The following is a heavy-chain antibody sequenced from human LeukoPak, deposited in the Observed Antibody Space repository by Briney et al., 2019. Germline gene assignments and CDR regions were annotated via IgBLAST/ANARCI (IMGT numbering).Heavy chain of an antibody. CDR1: GGSISSYY. CDR3: AREGRGTMIVVVTDLTDYYYMDV. CDR2: IYYSGST. D-gene: IGHD3-22*01. Sequence: SETLSLTCTVSGGSISSYYWSWIRQPPGKGLEWIGYIYYSGSTNYNPSLKSRVTISVDTSKNQFSLQLNSVTPEDTAVFYCAREGRGTMIVVVTDLTDYYYMDVWGKGTTVTVSS. V-gene: IGHV4-59*12. J-gene: IGHJ6*03.